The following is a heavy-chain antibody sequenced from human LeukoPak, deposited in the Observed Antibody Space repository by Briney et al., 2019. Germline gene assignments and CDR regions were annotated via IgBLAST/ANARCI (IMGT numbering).Heavy chain of an antibody. CDR2: INPNSGGT. Sequence: GASVKVSCKASGYTFTGYYMHWVRQASGQGLEWMGWINPNSGGTNYAQKFRGRLIITRDTSISTAYMELSSLRSEDTAVYYCARGASRSFDYWGQGTLVTVSS. D-gene: IGHD6-6*01. CDR1: GYTFTGYY. CDR3: ARGASRSFDY. V-gene: IGHV1-2*02. J-gene: IGHJ4*02.